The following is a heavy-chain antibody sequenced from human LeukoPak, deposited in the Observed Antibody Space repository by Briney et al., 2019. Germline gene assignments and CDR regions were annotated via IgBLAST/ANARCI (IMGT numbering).Heavy chain of an antibody. CDR2: ISWNSDSV. V-gene: IGHV3-9*03. CDR3: AKGLTRNDVSAFDF. CDR1: GFKFDDYA. Sequence: PGGSLRLSCAASGFKFDDYAMHWVRQVPGKGLEWVSGISWNSDSVVYADSAKGRFTISRDNGKNYLYLQMNSLRVEDMALYYCAKGLTRNDVSAFDFWGQGTLVTVSS. D-gene: IGHD1-14*01. J-gene: IGHJ4*02.